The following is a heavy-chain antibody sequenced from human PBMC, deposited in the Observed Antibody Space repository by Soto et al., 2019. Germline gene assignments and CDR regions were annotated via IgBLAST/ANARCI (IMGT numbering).Heavy chain of an antibody. J-gene: IGHJ6*02. CDR1: GVTFSSYA. CDR2: ISYDGSNK. V-gene: IGHV3-30-3*01. CDR3: ARDGLVYYYYYGMDV. D-gene: IGHD5-12*01. Sequence: PGGSLRLSCAASGVTFSSYAMHWVRQAPGKGPEWVAVISYDGSNKYYADSVKGRFTISRDNSKNTLYLQMNSLRAEDTAVYYCARDGLVYYYYYGMDVWGQGTTVTVSS.